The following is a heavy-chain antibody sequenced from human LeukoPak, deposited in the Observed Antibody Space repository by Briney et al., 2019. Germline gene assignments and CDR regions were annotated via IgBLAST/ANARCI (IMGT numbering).Heavy chain of an antibody. J-gene: IGHJ3*02. V-gene: IGHV1-58*01. CDR1: GFTFTSSA. CDR3: GADSMPRGVFSYAFDI. D-gene: IGHD3-10*01. Sequence: SVKVSCKASGFTFTSSAVQWVRQARGQRLEWIGWIVVGSGDTNSAQKFQERVTITRDMSTRTAYMEPSSLRSEDTAVYYCGADSMPRGVFSYAFDIWGQGTMVTVPS. CDR2: IVVGSGDT.